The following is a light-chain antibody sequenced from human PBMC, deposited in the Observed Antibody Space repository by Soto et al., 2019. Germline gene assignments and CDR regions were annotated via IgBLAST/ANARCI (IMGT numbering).Light chain of an antibody. CDR1: QSVNIN. J-gene: IGKJ4*01. Sequence: EIGMTQSPATLSVSPGERATLSCRASQSVNINLAWYQQKPGQAPRLLISGASTRAAGIPDRFSGGGSGTDFTLTISRLQTEDFAVYYCQQFSSYPLTFGGGTKVDIK. V-gene: IGKV3D-15*01. CDR2: GAS. CDR3: QQFSSYPLT.